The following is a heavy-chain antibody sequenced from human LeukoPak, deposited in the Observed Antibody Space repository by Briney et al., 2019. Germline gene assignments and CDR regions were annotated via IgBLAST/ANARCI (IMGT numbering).Heavy chain of an antibody. Sequence: PGGSLRLSCAASGFTFSSYAMNWVRQAPGKGLEWVSAINWNGGNTDYADSVKGRFTISRDNAKNTLYLQMNSLRAEDTAFYYCVRRDTALVTYYFDYWGQGALVTVSS. CDR2: INWNGGNT. D-gene: IGHD5-18*01. CDR1: GFTFSSYA. V-gene: IGHV3-20*04. J-gene: IGHJ4*02. CDR3: VRRDTALVTYYFDY.